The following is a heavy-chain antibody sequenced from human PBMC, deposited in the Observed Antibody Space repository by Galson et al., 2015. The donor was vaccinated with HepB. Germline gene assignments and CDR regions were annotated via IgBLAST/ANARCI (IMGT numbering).Heavy chain of an antibody. Sequence: SVKVSCKASGYTFNGYYMHWVRQAPGQGLEWMGIINPTGGSTTYTQKFQGRVTMTRDRSAGTVYMELSSLRSEDTAVYYCAGESGSSSRYFDYWGQGTLVTVSS. J-gene: IGHJ4*02. CDR2: INPTGGST. CDR1: GYTFNGYY. D-gene: IGHD3-3*01. V-gene: IGHV1-46*03. CDR3: AGESGSSSRYFDY.